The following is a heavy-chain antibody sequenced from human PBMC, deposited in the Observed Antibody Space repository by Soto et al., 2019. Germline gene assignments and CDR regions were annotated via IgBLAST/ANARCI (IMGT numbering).Heavy chain of an antibody. CDR2: IYYSGST. V-gene: IGHV4-31*03. D-gene: IGHD3-22*01. J-gene: IGHJ4*02. CDR3: ARVGPYDSSGLDY. CDR1: GGSISSGGYY. Sequence: SETLSLTCTVSGGSISSGGYYWSWIRQHPGKGLEWIGYIYYSGSTYYNPSLKSRVTISVDTSKNQFSLKLSSVTAADTAVYYCARVGPYDSSGLDYWGQGTLVTVSS.